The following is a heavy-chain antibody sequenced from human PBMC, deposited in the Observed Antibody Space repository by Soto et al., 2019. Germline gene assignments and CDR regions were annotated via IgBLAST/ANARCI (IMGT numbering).Heavy chain of an antibody. D-gene: IGHD1-26*01. Sequence: QVQLVESGGGVVQPGRSLRLSCAASGFTFSSYGMHWVRQAPGKGLGWVAVISYDASNKYYADSVKGRFTISRDNPKNPRALHLNILMAEDTAVYCCAKDLRSYHCYWYFDLWGRGTLVTGSS. CDR1: GFTFSSYG. CDR3: AKDLRSYHCYWYFDL. CDR2: ISYDASNK. J-gene: IGHJ2*01. V-gene: IGHV3-30*18.